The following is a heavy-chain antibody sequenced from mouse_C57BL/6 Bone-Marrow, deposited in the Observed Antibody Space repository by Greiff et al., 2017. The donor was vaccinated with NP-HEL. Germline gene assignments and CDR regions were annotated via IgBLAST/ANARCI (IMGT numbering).Heavy chain of an antibody. CDR3: AGYLGDY. CDR2: INPSTGGT. D-gene: IGHD2-3*01. V-gene: IGHV1-42*01. J-gene: IGHJ2*01. CDR1: GYSFTGYY. Sequence: EVKVEESGPELVKPGASVKISCKASGYSFTGYYINWVKQSPEKSLEWIGEINPSTGGTTYNQKFKAKATLTVDKSSSTAYMQLKSLTSEDSAVYYCAGYLGDYWGQGTTLTVSS.